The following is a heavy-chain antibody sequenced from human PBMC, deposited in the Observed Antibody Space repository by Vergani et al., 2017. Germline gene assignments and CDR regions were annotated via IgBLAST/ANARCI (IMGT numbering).Heavy chain of an antibody. CDR3: ARGTGSGWYLLRVQY. CDR2: ISWNSGSI. V-gene: IGHV3-9*01. CDR1: GFTFDDYA. D-gene: IGHD6-19*01. Sequence: EVQLVESGGGLVQPGRSLRLSCAASGFTFDDYAMHWVRQAPGKGLEWVSGISWNSGSIGYADSVKGRFTISRDNAKNSLYLQMNSLRAEDTAVYYCARGTGSGWYLLRVQYWGQGTLVTVSS. J-gene: IGHJ1*01.